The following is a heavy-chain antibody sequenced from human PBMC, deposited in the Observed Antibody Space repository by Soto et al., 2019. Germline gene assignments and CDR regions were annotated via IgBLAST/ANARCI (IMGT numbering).Heavy chain of an antibody. CDR2: ISSSSSLI. CDR3: ARGRGSCSGATCYYSDY. D-gene: IGHD2-15*01. Sequence: PGGSLSLSCAASGFGFSYYSMKWVRQAPGKGLEWVSYISSSSSLIYYADSVKGRFSISRDNGKNSLYLQMNSLRAEDTAVYYCARGRGSCSGATCYYSDYWGQGA. CDR1: GFGFSYYS. J-gene: IGHJ4*02. V-gene: IGHV3-48*01.